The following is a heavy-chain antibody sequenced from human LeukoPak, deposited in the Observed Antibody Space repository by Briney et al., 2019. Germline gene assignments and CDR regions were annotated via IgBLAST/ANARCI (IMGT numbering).Heavy chain of an antibody. CDR3: ARRDGYNPPFFDC. CDR2: INHSGST. CDR1: GGSFSGYY. D-gene: IGHD5-12*01. J-gene: IGHJ4*02. V-gene: IGHV4-34*01. Sequence: SETLSLTCAVYGGSFSGYYWSWIRQPPGKGLEWIGEINHSGSTNYNPSLKSRVTISVDTSKNQFSLKLSSVTAADTAVYYCARRDGYNPPFFDCWGQGTLVTVSS.